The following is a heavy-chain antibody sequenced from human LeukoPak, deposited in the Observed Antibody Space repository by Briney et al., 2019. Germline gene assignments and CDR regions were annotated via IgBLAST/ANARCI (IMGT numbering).Heavy chain of an antibody. V-gene: IGHV1-2*06. Sequence: GASVKVSCKASGYTFTGYYMHWVRQAPGQRLEWMGRINPNSGGTNYAQKLQGRVTMTTDTSTSTAYMELRSLRSDDTAVYYCARRSGYYDSSGYYGDYWGQGTLVTVSS. CDR2: INPNSGGT. D-gene: IGHD3-22*01. CDR3: ARRSGYYDSSGYYGDY. J-gene: IGHJ4*02. CDR1: GYTFTGYY.